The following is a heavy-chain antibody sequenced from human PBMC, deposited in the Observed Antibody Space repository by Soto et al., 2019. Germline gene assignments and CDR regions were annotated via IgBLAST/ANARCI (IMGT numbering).Heavy chain of an antibody. CDR2: FDPEDGET. CDR3: ATDLIAAAGTFPASYYYYYGMDV. V-gene: IGHV1-24*01. Sequence: ASVKVSCKVSGYTLTELSMHWVRQAPGKGLEWMGGFDPEDGETIYAQKFQGRVTMTEDTSTDTAYMELSSLRSEETAVYYCATDLIAAAGTFPASYYYYYGMDVWGQGTTVTVSS. D-gene: IGHD6-13*01. CDR1: GYTLTELS. J-gene: IGHJ6*02.